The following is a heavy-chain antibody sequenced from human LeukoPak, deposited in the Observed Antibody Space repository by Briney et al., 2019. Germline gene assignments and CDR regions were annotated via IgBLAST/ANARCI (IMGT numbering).Heavy chain of an antibody. CDR3: ARDGYNFDVGDDY. V-gene: IGHV3-21*01. CDR2: ISSSSSYI. CDR1: GFTFSSYS. Sequence: GGSLRLSCAASGFTFSSYSMNWVRQAPGKGLEWVSSISSSSSYIYYADSVKGRFTISRDNAKNSLYLQMNSLRAEDTAVYYCARDGYNFDVGDDYWGQGTLVTVSS. J-gene: IGHJ4*02. D-gene: IGHD5-24*01.